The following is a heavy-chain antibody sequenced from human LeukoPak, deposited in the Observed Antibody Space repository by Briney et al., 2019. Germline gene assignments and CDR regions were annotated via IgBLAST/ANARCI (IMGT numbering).Heavy chain of an antibody. V-gene: IGHV3-30*18. CDR1: GFTFSSYG. CDR3: AKGEGGAFDI. CDR2: ISYDGSNK. Sequence: GRSLRLSCAASGFTFSSYGMHWVRQAPGKGLEWVAVISYDGSNKYYADSVKGRFTISRDNSKNTLYLQMNSLRAEDTAVYYCAKGEGGAFDIWGQGTMVTVSS. J-gene: IGHJ3*02. D-gene: IGHD2-15*01.